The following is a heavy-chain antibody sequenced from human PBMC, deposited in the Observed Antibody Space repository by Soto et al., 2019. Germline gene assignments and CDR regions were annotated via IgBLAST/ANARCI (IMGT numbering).Heavy chain of an antibody. D-gene: IGHD6-19*01. CDR3: AREQWGFDS. CDR2: IYYTGNS. CDR1: GGSITTNGHY. Sequence: XVQLQESGPELVKPSQTLSLTCSVSGGSITTNGHYWTWIRQHPGQGLEWIAYIYYTGNSYLNPTLKTRLTMSADTSKNQCSLELRSVTAADTAVYYCAREQWGFDSWGQGTLVTVSS. V-gene: IGHV4-31*03. J-gene: IGHJ4*02.